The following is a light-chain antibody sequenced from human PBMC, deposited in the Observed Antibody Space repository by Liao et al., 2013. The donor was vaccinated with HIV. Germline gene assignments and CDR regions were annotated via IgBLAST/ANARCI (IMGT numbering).Light chain of an antibody. CDR1: VLPKQY. CDR3: QAWDRNTAI. Sequence: SYELTQPPSVSVSPGQTARITCSGDVLPKQYAYWYQQKPGQAPVLVIYKDSERPSGIPERFSGSSSGTTVTLTISGVQAEDGADYYCQAWDRNTAIFGGGTEADRP. V-gene: IGLV3-25*03. CDR2: KDS. J-gene: IGLJ2*01.